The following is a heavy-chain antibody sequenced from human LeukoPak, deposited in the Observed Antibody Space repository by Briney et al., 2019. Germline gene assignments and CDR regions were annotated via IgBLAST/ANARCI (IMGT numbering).Heavy chain of an antibody. Sequence: PSETLSLTCAVYGGSFSGYYWSWIRQPPGKGLEWIGEINHSGSTNYNPSLKSRVTISVDTSKNQFSLKLSSVTAADTAVYYCARLGYCSSTSCPDDAFDIWGQGTMVTVSS. CDR2: INHSGST. D-gene: IGHD2-2*03. CDR3: ARLGYCSSTSCPDDAFDI. CDR1: GGSFSGYY. J-gene: IGHJ3*02. V-gene: IGHV4-34*01.